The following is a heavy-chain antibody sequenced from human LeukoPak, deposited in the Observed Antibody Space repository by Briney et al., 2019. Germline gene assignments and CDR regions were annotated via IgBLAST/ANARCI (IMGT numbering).Heavy chain of an antibody. V-gene: IGHV4-34*01. CDR1: GGSFSGYY. D-gene: IGHD6-13*01. CDR3: ARGRAAAGLNPLLDY. Sequence: SETLSLTCAVYGGSFSGYYWSWIRQPPGKGLEWIGEINHSGSTNYNPSLKSRVTISVDTSKNQFSLKLSSVTAADTAVYYCARGRAAAGLNPLLDYWGQGTLVTVPS. J-gene: IGHJ4*02. CDR2: INHSGST.